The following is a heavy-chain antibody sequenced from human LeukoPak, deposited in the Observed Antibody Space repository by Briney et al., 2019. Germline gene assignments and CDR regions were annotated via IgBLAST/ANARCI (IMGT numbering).Heavy chain of an antibody. D-gene: IGHD6-13*01. Sequence: TSETLSLTCTVSGGSISNYFWSWIRQPAGKGLEWIGRIYTSGSTNYNPSLKSRVTISVDTSKNQFSLKLSSVTAADTAVYYCASSPLASWLEGYYYYYMDVWGKGTTVTVSS. CDR3: ASSPLASWLEGYYYYYMDV. CDR1: GGSISNYF. CDR2: IYTSGST. V-gene: IGHV4-4*07. J-gene: IGHJ6*03.